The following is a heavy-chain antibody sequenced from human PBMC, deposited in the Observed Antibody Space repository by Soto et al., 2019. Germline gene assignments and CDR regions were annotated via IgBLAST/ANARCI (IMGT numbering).Heavy chain of an antibody. V-gene: IGHV2-26*01. D-gene: IGHD3-22*01. Sequence: SGPTLVNPTETPTLTCSVSGFSLTDTRIGVSWIRQAPGNALEWLAHIISNDDKSYSTSLKSRLTISKDTSKSQVVLRMTNMDPVDTGRYYCARALFYSDSDGYYFEFDYWGPGTLVTVSS. CDR1: GFSLTDTRIG. J-gene: IGHJ4*02. CDR3: ARALFYSDSDGYYFEFDY. CDR2: IISNDDK.